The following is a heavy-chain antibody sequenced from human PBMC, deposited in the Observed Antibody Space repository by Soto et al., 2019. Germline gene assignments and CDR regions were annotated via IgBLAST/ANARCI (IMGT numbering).Heavy chain of an antibody. Sequence: SETLSLTCTVSGGSISSYYWSWIRQPPGKGLEWIGYIYYSGSTNYNPSLKSRVTISVDTSKNQFSLKLSSVTAADTAVYYCARERGSSGGFDYWGQGTLVTVSS. CDR1: GGSISSYY. J-gene: IGHJ4*02. V-gene: IGHV4-59*01. CDR3: ARERGSSGGFDY. D-gene: IGHD6-6*01. CDR2: IYYSGST.